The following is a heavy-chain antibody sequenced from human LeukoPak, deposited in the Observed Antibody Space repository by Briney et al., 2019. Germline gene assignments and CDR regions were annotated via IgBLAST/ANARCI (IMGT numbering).Heavy chain of an antibody. Sequence: SETLSLTCTVSGGSLWRYYCSWIRQPPRKGLEWVGSIYYNGNTDYNPSLGNRVTMSVDTSKNKFSLRLSSVTAADTAVYYCARMGGSSWGTYHFNDWGQGTLVTVSS. CDR3: ARMGGSSWGTYHFND. D-gene: IGHD3-16*01. J-gene: IGHJ4*02. CDR1: GGSLWRYY. V-gene: IGHV4-59*12. CDR2: IYYNGNT.